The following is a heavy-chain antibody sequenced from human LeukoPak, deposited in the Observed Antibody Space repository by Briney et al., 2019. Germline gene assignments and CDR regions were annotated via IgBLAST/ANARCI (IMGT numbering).Heavy chain of an antibody. V-gene: IGHV3-48*01. D-gene: IGHD3/OR15-3a*01. CDR1: GFTFSSYS. J-gene: IGHJ4*02. Sequence: PGGSLRLSCAASGFTFSSYSMNWVRQAPGKGLEWVSYISSSSSTIYCADSVKGRFTISRDNAKNSLYLQMNSLRAEDTAVYYCARNLGLAFDYWGQGTLVTVSS. CDR2: ISSSSSTI. CDR3: ARNLGLAFDY.